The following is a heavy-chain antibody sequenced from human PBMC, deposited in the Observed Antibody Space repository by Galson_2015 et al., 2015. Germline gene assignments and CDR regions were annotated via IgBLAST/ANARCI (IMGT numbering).Heavy chain of an antibody. CDR3: AHAHSTGYSSSWYKAVAPRWDY. CDR1: GFSLSTSGVG. CDR2: IYWDDDK. J-gene: IGHJ4*02. Sequence: PALVKPTQTLTLPCTFSGFSLSTSGVGVGWIRQPPGKALEWLALIYWDDDKRYSPSLKSRLTITKDTSKNQVVLTMTNMDPVDTATYYCAHAHSTGYSSSWYKAVAPRWDYWGQGTLVTVSS. V-gene: IGHV2-5*02. D-gene: IGHD6-13*01.